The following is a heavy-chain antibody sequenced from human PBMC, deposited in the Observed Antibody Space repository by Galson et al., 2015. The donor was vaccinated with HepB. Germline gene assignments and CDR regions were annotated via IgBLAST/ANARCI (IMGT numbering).Heavy chain of an antibody. J-gene: IGHJ4*02. CDR1: GYSFTTYW. CDR2: IYPGDSDT. D-gene: IGHD5-12*01. V-gene: IGHV5-51*01. Sequence: QSGAEVTKPGESLKISCKASGYSFTTYWIGWVRQMPGKGLEWMGIIYPGDSDTRYSPSFQGQVTISANRSIGTAYLQWNSLDASDTAMYYCVRHWNGYDRDRLVDYWGQGTLVTVSS. CDR3: VRHWNGYDRDRLVDY.